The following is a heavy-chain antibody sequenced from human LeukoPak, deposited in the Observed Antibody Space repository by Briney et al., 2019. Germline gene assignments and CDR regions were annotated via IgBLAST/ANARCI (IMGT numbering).Heavy chain of an antibody. CDR2: ISTTSRYI. CDR1: GFTFDRYA. Sequence: GGSLTLSSAASGFTFDRYAMHWVRQAPGKGLEWVSSISTTSRYIYYADSVKGRFTVSRDNAKNSLSLQMNSLRAEDTAVYYCARGNSDYDHDYWGQGTLVTVSS. J-gene: IGHJ4*02. D-gene: IGHD4-11*01. V-gene: IGHV3-21*01. CDR3: ARGNSDYDHDY.